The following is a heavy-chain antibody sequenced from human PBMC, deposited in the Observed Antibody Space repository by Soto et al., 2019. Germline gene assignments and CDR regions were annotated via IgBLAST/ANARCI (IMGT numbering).Heavy chain of an antibody. V-gene: IGHV4-59*01. CDR1: GGSISSYY. D-gene: IGHD3-22*01. CDR3: ARGTSYYYDSSGYYSN. CDR2: IYYSGST. J-gene: IGHJ4*02. Sequence: SETLSLTCTVSGGSISSYYWSWIRQPPGKGLEWIGYIYYSGSTNYNPSLKSRVTISVDTSKNQFSLKLSSVTAADTAVYYCARGTSYYYDSSGYYSNWGQGTLVTVSS.